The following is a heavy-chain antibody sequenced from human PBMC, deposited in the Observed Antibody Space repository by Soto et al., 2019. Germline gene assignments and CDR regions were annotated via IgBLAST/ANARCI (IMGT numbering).Heavy chain of an antibody. CDR1: GFTFSSYA. CDR2: ISGSGGST. D-gene: IGHD2-21*01. V-gene: IGHV3-23*01. Sequence: EVQLLESGGGLVQPGGSLRLSCAASGFTFSSYAMSWVRQAPGKGLEWVSAISGSGGSTYYADSVKGRFTISRDNSKNTLYLQMNSLRAEDTAVYYYAKDTLLSDGYNNYWGQGTLVTVSS. J-gene: IGHJ4*02. CDR3: AKDTLLSDGYNNY.